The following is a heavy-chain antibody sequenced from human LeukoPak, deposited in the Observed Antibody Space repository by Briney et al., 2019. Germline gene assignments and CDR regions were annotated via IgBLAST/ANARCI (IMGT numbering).Heavy chain of an antibody. D-gene: IGHD6-13*01. CDR1: GFTFSSYA. V-gene: IGHV3-30*04. J-gene: IGHJ6*04. CDR3: ARDLVPAAEYYYYYGMDV. CDR2: ISYDGSNK. Sequence: GGSLRLSCAASGFTFSSYAIHWVRQAPGKGLEWVAVISYDGSNKYYADSVKGRFTISRDNSKNTLYLQMNSLRAEDTAVYYCARDLVPAAEYYYYYGMDVWGKGTTVTVSS.